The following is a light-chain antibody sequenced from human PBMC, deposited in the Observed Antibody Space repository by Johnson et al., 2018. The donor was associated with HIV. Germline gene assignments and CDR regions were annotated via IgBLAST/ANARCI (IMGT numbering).Light chain of an antibody. CDR3: ATWDNSLTPFYV. Sequence: QSVLTQPPSVSAAPGQKVTISCSGSSSNIGNNYVSWYRHLPGTAPKLLIYENDKRPSGIPDRFSGSKSGTSATLGITGLQTGDEADYYCATWDNSLTPFYVFGTATKVTVL. V-gene: IGLV1-51*02. CDR2: END. CDR1: SSNIGNNY. J-gene: IGLJ1*01.